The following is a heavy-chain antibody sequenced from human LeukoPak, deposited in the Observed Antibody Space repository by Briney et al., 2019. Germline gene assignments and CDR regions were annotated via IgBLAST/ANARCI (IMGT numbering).Heavy chain of an antibody. J-gene: IGHJ3*01. Sequence: GGSLRLSCAASGFTFSSYWMDWVRQVPGKGLEWVANIKQDGIEKYFVGSVKGRFAISRDNAKNSLYLQMNSLRIEDTAVYYCAREGMVRGVPDAFDLWGQGTMVTVSS. CDR3: AREGMVRGVPDAFDL. CDR2: IKQDGIEK. D-gene: IGHD3-10*01. V-gene: IGHV3-7*01. CDR1: GFTFSSYW.